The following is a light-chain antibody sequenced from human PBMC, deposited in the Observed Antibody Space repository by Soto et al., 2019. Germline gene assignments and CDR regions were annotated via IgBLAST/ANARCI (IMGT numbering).Light chain of an antibody. CDR3: QQYNNWPPIT. V-gene: IGKV3-15*01. CDR2: GAS. CDR1: QSVNNN. Sequence: EIVLTQSPGTLSLSPGDRATLSCRASQSVNNNYLAWYQQRPGQAPRLLIYGASTRATGIPARFSGSGSGTEFTLTISSLQSEDSAVYYCQQYNNWPPITFGQGTRLENK. J-gene: IGKJ5*01.